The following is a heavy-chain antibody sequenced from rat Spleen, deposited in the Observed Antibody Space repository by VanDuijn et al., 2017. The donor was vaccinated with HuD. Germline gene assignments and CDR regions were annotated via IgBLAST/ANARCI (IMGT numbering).Heavy chain of an antibody. J-gene: IGHJ2*01. D-gene: IGHD1-11*01. CDR2: ISTAGINT. CDR3: ARLFGGYSGGTYFDY. Sequence: EVQLVESDGGLVQPGRSLKLSCAASGFTFSDYYMAWVRQAPTKGLEWVAYISTAGINTYYRDSVRGRFTISRDNAKSALYLQMGSLRSEDTATYYCARLFGGYSGGTYFDYWGQGVMVTVSS. V-gene: IGHV5-25*01. CDR1: GFTFSDYY.